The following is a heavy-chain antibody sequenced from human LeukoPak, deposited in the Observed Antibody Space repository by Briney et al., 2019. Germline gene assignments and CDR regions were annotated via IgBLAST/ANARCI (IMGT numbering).Heavy chain of an antibody. CDR3: ARDQLLWVGATGMDV. Sequence: SETLSLTCSVSGGSISSYYWSWIRQPPGKGLEWIGYIYYSGSTNYNPSLKSRVPISVDTSKTQFSLKLSSVTAADTAVYYCARDQLLWVGATGMDVWGQGTTVTDSS. CDR1: GGSISSYY. CDR2: IYYSGST. D-gene: IGHD3-10*01. J-gene: IGHJ6*02. V-gene: IGHV4-59*01.